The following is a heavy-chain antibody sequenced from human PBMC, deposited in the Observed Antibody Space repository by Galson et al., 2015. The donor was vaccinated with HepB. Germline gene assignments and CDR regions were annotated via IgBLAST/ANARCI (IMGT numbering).Heavy chain of an antibody. D-gene: IGHD6-13*01. CDR2: IKQDGSEK. CDR3: ARDPKLPGSSWYLDFDY. Sequence: SLRLSCAASGFTFSSYWMSWVRQAPGKGLEWVANIKQDGSEKYYVDSVKGRFTISRDNAKNSLYLQMNSLRAEDTAVYYCARDPKLPGSSWYLDFDYWGQGTLVTVSS. J-gene: IGHJ4*02. V-gene: IGHV3-7*03. CDR1: GFTFSSYW.